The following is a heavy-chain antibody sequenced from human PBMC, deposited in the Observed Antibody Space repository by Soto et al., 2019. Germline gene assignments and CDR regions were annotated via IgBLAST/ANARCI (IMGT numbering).Heavy chain of an antibody. V-gene: IGHV3-9*01. Sequence: GGSLRLSCAASGFTFDDYAMHWVRQAPGKGLEWVSGISWNSGSIGYADSVKGRFTISRDNAKNSLYLQMNSLRAEDTALYYCAKVAAAGHWGAFDIWGQGTMVTVSS. CDR3: AKVAAAGHWGAFDI. D-gene: IGHD6-13*01. CDR1: GFTFDDYA. CDR2: ISWNSGSI. J-gene: IGHJ3*02.